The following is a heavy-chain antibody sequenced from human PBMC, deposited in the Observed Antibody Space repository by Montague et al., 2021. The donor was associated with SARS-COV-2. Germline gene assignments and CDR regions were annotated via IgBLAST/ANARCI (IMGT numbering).Heavy chain of an antibody. CDR3: ARDRDTRHTTPIDY. CDR1: GFSFSEYA. J-gene: IGHJ4*02. V-gene: IGHV3-30*04. CDR2: ISYDGSNK. D-gene: IGHD2-15*01. Sequence: SLRLSCPASGFSFSEYAMHWVRQAPGKGLEWVAIISYDGSNKYYAVSVKGRFTISRDNSKNTLFLQMSSLRAEDTAVYFCARDRDTRHTTPIDYWGQGTLVTVSS.